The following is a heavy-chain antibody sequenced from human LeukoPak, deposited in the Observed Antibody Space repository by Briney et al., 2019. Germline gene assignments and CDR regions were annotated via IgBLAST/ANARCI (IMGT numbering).Heavy chain of an antibody. D-gene: IGHD5-18*01. J-gene: IGHJ3*02. CDR1: GFTFRNYA. CDR2: ISYDGSNK. V-gene: IGHV3-30-3*01. Sequence: QPGGSLRLSCAASGFTFRNYAMHWVRQAPGKGLEWMAVISYDGSNKYYADSVKGRFTISRDNSKNTLYVQMNGLRAEDTAVYYCARGAEEVDTATSHDGFDIWGQGTMVTVSS. CDR3: ARGAEEVDTATSHDGFDI.